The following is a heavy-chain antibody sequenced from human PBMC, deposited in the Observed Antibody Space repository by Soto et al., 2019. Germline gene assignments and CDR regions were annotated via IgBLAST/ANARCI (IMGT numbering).Heavy chain of an antibody. J-gene: IGHJ6*02. D-gene: IGHD6-19*01. CDR3: ARDQTAVAPYGMDV. Sequence: QVQLQESGPGLVKPSETLSLTCTVSGGSVSSGSYYWSWIRQPPGKGLEWIGYIYYSGGTNYNPSLKSRVTISVDTSKNQFSLKLSSVTAADTAVYYCARDQTAVAPYGMDVWGQGTTVTVSS. CDR2: IYYSGGT. CDR1: GGSVSSGSYY. V-gene: IGHV4-61*01.